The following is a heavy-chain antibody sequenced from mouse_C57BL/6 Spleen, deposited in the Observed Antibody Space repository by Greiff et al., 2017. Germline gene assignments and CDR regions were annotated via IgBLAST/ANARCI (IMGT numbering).Heavy chain of an antibody. CDR3: ARSKYLAWFAY. CDR2: IYPGDGDT. J-gene: IGHJ3*01. D-gene: IGHD5-1*01. V-gene: IGHV1-82*01. CDR1: GYAFSSSW. Sequence: VQLQQSGPELVKPGASVTISCKASGYAFSSSWMNWVKQRPGKGLEWIGRIYPGDGDTNYNGKFKGKATLTADKSSSTAYMQLSSLTSEDSAVYFCARSKYLAWFAYWGQGTLVTVSA.